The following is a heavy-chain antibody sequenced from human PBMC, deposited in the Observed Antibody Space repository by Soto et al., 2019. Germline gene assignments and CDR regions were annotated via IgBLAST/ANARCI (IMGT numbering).Heavy chain of an antibody. J-gene: IGHJ4*02. Sequence: SVKVSCKASGSTFSSYVISWVRQAPGQGLEWMGGIIPILGTANYAQKFQGRVTITADEPTSTAYMELSSLGSEDTAVYYCARDSGRGYSGYDYDYWGQGTLVTVSS. D-gene: IGHD5-12*01. V-gene: IGHV1-69*13. CDR3: ARDSGRGYSGYDYDY. CDR2: IIPILGTA. CDR1: GSTFSSYV.